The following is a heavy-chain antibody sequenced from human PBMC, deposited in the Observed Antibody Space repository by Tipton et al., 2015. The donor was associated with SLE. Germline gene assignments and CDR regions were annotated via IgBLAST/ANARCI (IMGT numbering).Heavy chain of an antibody. CDR2: IRSSSTYI. CDR3: ARDRVGIVDTMGWLDL. D-gene: IGHD5-12*01. Sequence: SLRLSCAASGFTFRSYSMNWVRQAPGKGLEWVSAIRSSSTYIYYADSVKGRFTISRDNSKNPLYLQMNSLRAEDTAVYYCARDRVGIVDTMGWLDLGGQGPLVTVST. J-gene: IGHJ5*02. V-gene: IGHV3-21*01. CDR1: GFTFRSYS.